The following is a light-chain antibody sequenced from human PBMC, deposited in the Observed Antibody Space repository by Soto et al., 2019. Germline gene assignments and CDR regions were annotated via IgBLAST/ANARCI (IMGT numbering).Light chain of an antibody. CDR1: SSDVGGYNY. CDR2: DVS. V-gene: IGLV2-14*01. CDR3: SSYTSSSTYV. Sequence: QSVLTQPASVSGSPGHSITISCTGTSSDVGGYNYVSWYQQYPGKVPKLMIYDVSYRPSGVSNRFSGSKSGNTASLTISGLQAEDEADYYCSSYTSSSTYVFGTGTKVTVL. J-gene: IGLJ1*01.